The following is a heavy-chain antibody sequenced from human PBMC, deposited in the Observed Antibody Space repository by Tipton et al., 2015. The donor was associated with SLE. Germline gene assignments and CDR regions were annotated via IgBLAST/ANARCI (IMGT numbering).Heavy chain of an antibody. D-gene: IGHD3-10*01. Sequence: GSLRLSCAASGFTFTNNWMTWVRQAPGKGLEWVAHIKPDGSEEFYVDSVRGRVIISRDNAKSSLSLQMNSLNAEDTAVYYCAREYQGSFYVNGAFDMWGQGTVVTVSS. CDR3: AREYQGSFYVNGAFDM. CDR1: GFTFTNNW. V-gene: IGHV3-7*01. CDR2: IKPDGSEE. J-gene: IGHJ3*02.